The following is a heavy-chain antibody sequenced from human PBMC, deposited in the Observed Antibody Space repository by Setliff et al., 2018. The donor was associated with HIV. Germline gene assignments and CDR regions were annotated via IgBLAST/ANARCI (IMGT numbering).Heavy chain of an antibody. CDR3: AREGVREPPSNILYYGMDV. D-gene: IGHD3-10*01. CDR2: ISTYNGQR. V-gene: IGHV1-18*01. Sequence: ASVKVSCKSSGYTFSQYGISWVSQAPGQGLEWMGWISTYNGQRNYAQKVQGRFTFTTDTSTSTAYMELRSLRSDDTAVYYCAREGVREPPSNILYYGMDVWGQGTTVTVSS. J-gene: IGHJ6*02. CDR1: GYTFSQYG.